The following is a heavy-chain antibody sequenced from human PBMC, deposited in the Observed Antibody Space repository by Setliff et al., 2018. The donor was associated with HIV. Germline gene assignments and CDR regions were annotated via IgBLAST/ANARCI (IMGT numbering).Heavy chain of an antibody. CDR1: GHTLPELS. D-gene: IGHD3-9*01. J-gene: IGHJ3*02. CDR3: TTDGSYDILTGPTPGAVDI. V-gene: IGHV1-24*01. Sequence: ASVKVSCKVSGHTLPELSMHWVRQAPGKGLECMGGFDPEDAETIYAQNFQGRVTMTEDKSTDTAYMELSSLRSEDTAFYYCTTDGSYDILTGPTPGAVDIWGQGTMVTVS. CDR2: FDPEDAET.